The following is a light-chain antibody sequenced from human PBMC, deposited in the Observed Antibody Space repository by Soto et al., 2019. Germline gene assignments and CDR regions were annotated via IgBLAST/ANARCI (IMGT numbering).Light chain of an antibody. V-gene: IGKV1-5*03. CDR2: KGS. Sequence: IKMTKSPSILSATVGDRVIITCRASQSIGIWLAWYQQKPGKATKILNHKGSFLESGVPSRISGSGSGTEFTLTISGLQPDDFATYYCQGYRTFGQGTKVDI. CDR1: QSIGIW. J-gene: IGKJ1*01. CDR3: QGYRT.